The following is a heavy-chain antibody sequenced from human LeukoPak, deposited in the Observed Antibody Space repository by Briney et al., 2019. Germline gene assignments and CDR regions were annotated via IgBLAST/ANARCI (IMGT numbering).Heavy chain of an antibody. CDR1: GYSISSGYY. J-gene: IGHJ4*02. CDR3: VGTTVTTYGY. D-gene: IGHD4-17*01. V-gene: IGHV4-38-2*01. Sequence: SETLSPTCAVSGYSISSGYYWGWIRQPPGKGLEWIGYIYYSGSTYYNPSLKSRVTISVDTSKNQFSLKLSSVTAADTAVYYCVGTTVTTYGYWGQGTLVTVSS. CDR2: IYYSGST.